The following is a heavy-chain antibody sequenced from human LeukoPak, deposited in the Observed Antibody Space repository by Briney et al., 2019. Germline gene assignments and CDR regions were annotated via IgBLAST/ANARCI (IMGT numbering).Heavy chain of an antibody. J-gene: IGHJ4*02. CDR1: EFTFSNHA. D-gene: IGHD6-6*01. Sequence: GGSLRLSCAASEFTFSNHAMTWVRQAPGKGLEWVSPISISGDRTYYADSVKGRFTISRDNSKNTVYLQMNSLGAEDTAIYYCANEIRPNDYWGQGTLVTVSS. V-gene: IGHV3-23*01. CDR2: ISISGDRT. CDR3: ANEIRPNDY.